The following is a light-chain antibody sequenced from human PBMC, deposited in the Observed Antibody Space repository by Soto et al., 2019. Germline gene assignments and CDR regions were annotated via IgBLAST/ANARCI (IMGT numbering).Light chain of an antibody. Sequence: EIVMAQSQATLSASPGGRATLSCMASQSISDTLAWYQQKPGQAPRLLIYGASTRAPGFPARFSGSGSGTDFTLTISSLQSEDFAVYYCQQYNNCPWTFGQGTKVDIK. CDR3: QQYNNCPWT. J-gene: IGKJ1*01. V-gene: IGKV3-15*01. CDR1: QSISDT. CDR2: GAS.